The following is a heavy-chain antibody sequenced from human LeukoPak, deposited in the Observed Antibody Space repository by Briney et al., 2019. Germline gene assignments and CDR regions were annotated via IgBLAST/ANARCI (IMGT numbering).Heavy chain of an antibody. Sequence: GSSVKVSCKASGGTFSSYTISWVRQAPGQGLEWLGRIIPILGIANYAQKFQGRVTITADKSTSTAYMELSSLRSEDTAVYYCARANNKYYDFWSGYPDAFDIWGQGTMVTVSS. CDR1: GGTFSSYT. CDR3: ARANNKYYDFWSGYPDAFDI. V-gene: IGHV1-69*02. D-gene: IGHD3-3*01. J-gene: IGHJ3*02. CDR2: IIPILGIA.